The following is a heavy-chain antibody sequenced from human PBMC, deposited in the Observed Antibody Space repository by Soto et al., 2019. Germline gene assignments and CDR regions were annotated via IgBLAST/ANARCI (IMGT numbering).Heavy chain of an antibody. D-gene: IGHD4-4*01. CDR1: GFTFSTFG. V-gene: IGHV3-33*01. Sequence: PGGSLRLSCAASGFTFSTFGMHWVRQAPGKGPEWVAVIWYDGSNKYYADSVKGRFTFSRDNSKNTLYLQMNSLRAEDTAVYYCARDATGPHNWFDPWGQGTLVTVSS. J-gene: IGHJ5*02. CDR3: ARDATGPHNWFDP. CDR2: IWYDGSNK.